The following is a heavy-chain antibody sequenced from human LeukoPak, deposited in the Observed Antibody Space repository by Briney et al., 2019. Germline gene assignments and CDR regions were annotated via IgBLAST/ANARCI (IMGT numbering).Heavy chain of an antibody. J-gene: IGHJ4*02. V-gene: IGHV1-46*01. CDR1: GYTFSSYG. CDR3: ARLTFGGVIVVDY. D-gene: IGHD3-16*02. CDR2: INPSGGST. Sequence: GSVKVSCKASGYTFSSYGITWVRQAPGQGLEWMGIINPSGGSTSYAQKFQGRVTMTRNMSTSTVYMELSSLRSEDTAVYYCARLTFGGVIVVDYRGQGTLVTVSS.